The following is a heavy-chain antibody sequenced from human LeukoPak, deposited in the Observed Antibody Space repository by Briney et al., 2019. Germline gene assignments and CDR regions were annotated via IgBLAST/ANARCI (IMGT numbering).Heavy chain of an antibody. V-gene: IGHV3-23*01. CDR3: AKDRGSRATGNWFDP. D-gene: IGHD2-15*01. J-gene: IGHJ5*02. CDR1: GFTFSSYA. Sequence: GGSLRLSCAASGFTFSSYAMSWVRQAPGKGLEWVSAISGSGGSTYYADSVKGRFTISRDNAKNSLYLQMNSLRAEDTALYYCAKDRGSRATGNWFDPWGQGTLATVSS. CDR2: ISGSGGST.